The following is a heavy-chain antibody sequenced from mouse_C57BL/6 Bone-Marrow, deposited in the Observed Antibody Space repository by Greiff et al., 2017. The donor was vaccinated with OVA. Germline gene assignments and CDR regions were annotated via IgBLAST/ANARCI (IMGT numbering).Heavy chain of an antibody. Sequence: EVHLVESGGGLVKPGGSLKLSCAASGFTFSSYAMSWVRQTPEKRLEWVATISDGGSYTYYPDNVKGRFTISRDNAKNNLYLQMSHLKSEDTAMYYCEGGGYGYDRAWFAYWGQGTLVTVSA. CDR2: ISDGGSYT. CDR1: GFTFSSYA. J-gene: IGHJ3*01. D-gene: IGHD2-2*01. CDR3: EGGGYGYDRAWFAY. V-gene: IGHV5-4*01.